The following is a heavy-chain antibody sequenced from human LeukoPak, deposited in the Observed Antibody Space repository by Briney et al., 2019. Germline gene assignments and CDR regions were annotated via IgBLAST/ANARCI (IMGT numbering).Heavy chain of an antibody. CDR1: GFTFSSYE. D-gene: IGHD6-19*01. Sequence: GGSLRLSCAASGFTFSSYEMNWVRQAPGKGLEWVSYISSSGSTIYYADSVKGRFTISRDNSKNTLYLQMNSLRAEDTAVYYCARRSGIAVAGAFDYWGQGTLVTVSS. CDR3: ARRSGIAVAGAFDY. J-gene: IGHJ4*02. V-gene: IGHV3-48*03. CDR2: ISSSGSTI.